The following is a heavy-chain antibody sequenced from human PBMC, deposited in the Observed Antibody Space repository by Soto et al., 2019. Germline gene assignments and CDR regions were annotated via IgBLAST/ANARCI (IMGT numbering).Heavy chain of an antibody. V-gene: IGHV4-59*01. Sequence: PSETLSLTCTVSGGSISSYYWSWIRQPPGKGLEWIGYIYYSGSTNYNPSLKSRVTISVDTSKNQFSLKLSSVTAADTAVYYCARGPGVWSGYQNIDYWGQGTLVTVSS. D-gene: IGHD3-3*01. CDR3: ARGPGVWSGYQNIDY. J-gene: IGHJ4*02. CDR2: IYYSGST. CDR1: GGSISSYY.